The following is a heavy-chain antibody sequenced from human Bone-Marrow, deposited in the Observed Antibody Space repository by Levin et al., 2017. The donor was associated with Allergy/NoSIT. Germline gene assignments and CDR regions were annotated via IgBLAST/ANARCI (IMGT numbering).Heavy chain of an antibody. Sequence: PGGSLRLSCAASGFTFDNYAMSWVRQAPGKGLEWVSGIRDSGVTIYYADTVKGRFTVSRDNSKNTLYLQMNSLRVEDTALYYCAKDRRNYFGAGTHGAFDIWGQGTMVTVSS. CDR1: GFTFDNYA. CDR2: IRDSGVTI. V-gene: IGHV3-23*01. J-gene: IGHJ3*02. CDR3: AKDRRNYFGAGTHGAFDI. D-gene: IGHD3-10*01.